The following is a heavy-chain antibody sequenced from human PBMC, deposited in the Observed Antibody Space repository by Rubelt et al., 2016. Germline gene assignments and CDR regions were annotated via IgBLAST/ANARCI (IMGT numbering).Heavy chain of an antibody. V-gene: IGHV3-15*01. CDR2: IKSKTDGGTT. CDR3: ARDGYDFWSGYLNDEGYDY. Sequence: TFSGSAMHWVRQASGKGLEWVGRIKSKTDGGTTDYAAPVKGRFTISRDDSKNTLYLQMNSLKTEDTAVYYCARDGYDFWSGYLNDEGYDYWGQGTLVTVSS. J-gene: IGHJ4*02. CDR1: TFSGSA. D-gene: IGHD3-3*01.